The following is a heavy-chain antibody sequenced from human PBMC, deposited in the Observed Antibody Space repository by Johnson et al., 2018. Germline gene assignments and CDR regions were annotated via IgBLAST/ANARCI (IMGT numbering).Heavy chain of an antibody. D-gene: IGHD6-19*01. CDR3: AKVSSGWYYDAVDI. J-gene: IGHJ3*02. CDR1: GFTFSSYA. Sequence: VQLVQSGGGVVRPGGSLRLSCAASGFTFSSYAMSWVRQAPGKGLEWVSAISGSGGSTYYADSVKGRFTSSRDNSKIPLYLQMNSLGADDTAVYYCAKVSSGWYYDAVDIWGQGTMVTVSS. CDR2: ISGSGGST. V-gene: IGHV3-23*04.